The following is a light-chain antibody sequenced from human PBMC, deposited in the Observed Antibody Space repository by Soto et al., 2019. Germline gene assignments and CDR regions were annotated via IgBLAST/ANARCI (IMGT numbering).Light chain of an antibody. CDR3: TSYTTSTTWI. Sequence: QSALTQPASVSGSPGQSITISCTGTSSDVGRYNYVSWYQHHPGKAPKLIIYEVRNRPSGISNRFSASKSGNTASLTISGLQAEDEAEYYCTSYTTSTTWIFGGGTKLTVL. CDR1: SSDVGRYNY. V-gene: IGLV2-14*01. CDR2: EVR. J-gene: IGLJ2*01.